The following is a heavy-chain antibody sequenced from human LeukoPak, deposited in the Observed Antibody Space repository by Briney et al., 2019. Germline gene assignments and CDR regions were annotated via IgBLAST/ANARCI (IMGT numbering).Heavy chain of an antibody. CDR2: ISAYNGNT. J-gene: IGHJ3*02. V-gene: IGHV1-18*01. CDR1: GYTFTNYG. D-gene: IGHD2-21*01. Sequence: GASVKVSCKASGYTFTNYGISWVRHAPGQGLEWMGWISAYNGNTNHAQNLQDGVSMTTDTSTTTAYMELRSLRSDDTAVYYCARGGFGDEAFDIWGQGTMVTVSS. CDR3: ARGGFGDEAFDI.